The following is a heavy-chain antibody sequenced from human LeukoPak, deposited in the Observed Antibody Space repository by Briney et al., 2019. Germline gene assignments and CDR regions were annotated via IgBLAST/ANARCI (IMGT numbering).Heavy chain of an antibody. D-gene: IGHD3-9*01. V-gene: IGHV3-11*01. CDR3: ARGERLTGYSNALDY. CDR2: ISSRGFNI. CDR1: GFTFSDYD. Sequence: PGGSLRLSCAASGFTFSDYDVTWVRQAPGKGLEWVSCISSRGFNIYYADSVKGRFTISRDSAKSSLYLQMNTLRDEDTAVYYCARGERLTGYSNALDYWGQGTLVTVSS. J-gene: IGHJ4*02.